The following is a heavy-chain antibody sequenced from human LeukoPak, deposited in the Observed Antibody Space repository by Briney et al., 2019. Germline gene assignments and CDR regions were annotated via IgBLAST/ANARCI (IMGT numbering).Heavy chain of an antibody. CDR3: AKSAYYDASGYYREYYSDY. D-gene: IGHD3-22*01. J-gene: IGHJ4*02. CDR2: ISGSGGST. Sequence: GGSLRLSCVSSGFSFSNYAMSWVRQAPGKGLEWVSSISGSGGSTHYADSVKGRFTISRDKTKNTLYLQMSSLRAEDTAVYYCAKSAYYDASGYYREYYSDYWGQGTLVTVSS. CDR1: GFSFSNYA. V-gene: IGHV3-23*01.